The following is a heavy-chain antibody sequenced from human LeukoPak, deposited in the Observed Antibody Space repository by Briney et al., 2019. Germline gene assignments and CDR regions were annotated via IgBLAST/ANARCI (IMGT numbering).Heavy chain of an antibody. Sequence: PSETLSLTYTVSGGSISTSSYYWGWIRQPPAKGLEWIGTIHYSGRTYYNPSLKSRVTISVDTSKNQFSLKMSSVTAADTAMYYCARNSGNYLGWFDPWGQGTLVTVSS. V-gene: IGHV4-39*01. CDR1: GGSISTSSYY. D-gene: IGHD1-26*01. J-gene: IGHJ5*02. CDR3: ARNSGNYLGWFDP. CDR2: IHYSGRT.